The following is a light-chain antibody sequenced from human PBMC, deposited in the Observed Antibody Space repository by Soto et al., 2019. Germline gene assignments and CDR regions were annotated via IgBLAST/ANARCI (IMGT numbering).Light chain of an antibody. CDR1: QNLATD. J-gene: IGKJ5*01. Sequence: EIVMTQSPATLSLSPGERATLSCRASQNLATDLAWYQQKPGQPPRLLIYGAFNRATGIPARFSGSGSGTDFTLTISSLEPEDSAIYYCQQRNIWPPVTFGQGTRLEIK. CDR3: QQRNIWPPVT. V-gene: IGKV3-11*01. CDR2: GAF.